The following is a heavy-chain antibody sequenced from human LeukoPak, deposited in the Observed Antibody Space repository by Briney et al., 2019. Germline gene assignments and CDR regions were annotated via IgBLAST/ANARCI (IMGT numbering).Heavy chain of an antibody. D-gene: IGHD1-14*01. CDR1: GASIDSHSW. J-gene: IGHJ4*02. Sequence: SGTLSLTCAVSGASIDSHSWWSWVRQPPGKGLEWIGEIYHSGGANYKPSLKSRVTVSVDTSKNHFSLKLTSVTAADTAVYYCAYNRNFALDNWGQGTLVTVSS. V-gene: IGHV4-4*02. CDR3: AYNRNFALDN. CDR2: IYHSGGA.